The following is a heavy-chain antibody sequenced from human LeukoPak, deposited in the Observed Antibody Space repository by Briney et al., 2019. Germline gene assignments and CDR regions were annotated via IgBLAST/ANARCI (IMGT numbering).Heavy chain of an antibody. CDR2: ISGSGGST. J-gene: IGHJ4*01. D-gene: IGHD3-9*01. Sequence: PGGSLRLSCAASGFTFSSYAMSWVRQAPGKGLEWVSAISGSGGSTYYADSVKGRFTISRDNSKNTLYLQMNILRAEDTAVYYCAKDLRYYDILTGYYGFGFDYWGHGTLVTVSS. CDR3: AKDLRYYDILTGYYGFGFDY. CDR1: GFTFSSYA. V-gene: IGHV3-23*01.